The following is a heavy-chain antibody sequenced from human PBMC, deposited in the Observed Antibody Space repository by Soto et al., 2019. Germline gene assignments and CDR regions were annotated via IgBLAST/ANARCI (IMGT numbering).Heavy chain of an antibody. CDR2: IIPMFHTP. J-gene: IGHJ4*02. CDR3: ARRSLFGDYGEFDY. D-gene: IGHD4-17*01. V-gene: IGHV1-69*01. CDR1: GGTFSSYA. Sequence: QVQLVQSGAEVKKPGSSVKVSCKVSGGTFSSYAVSWVRQAPGQGLEWMGGIIPMFHTPNYAQKYQDRIFINADESTSTAYMELSSLRSDDTAVYYCARRSLFGDYGEFDYWGQGTLVTVSS.